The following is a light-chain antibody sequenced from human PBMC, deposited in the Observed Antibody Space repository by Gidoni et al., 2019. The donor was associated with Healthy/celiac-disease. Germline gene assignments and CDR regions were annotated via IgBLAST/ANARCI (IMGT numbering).Light chain of an antibody. Sequence: AIQFTQSPSSLSASVGDIVTLPSRARQGISSALAWYQQKPGQAPKLLIYDASSLDSGVPSRFSGSGSGTDFTLTISSLQPEDFATYYCQQFNSYPLTFGGGTKVEIK. V-gene: IGKV1-13*02. CDR2: DAS. CDR1: QGISSA. J-gene: IGKJ4*01. CDR3: QQFNSYPLT.